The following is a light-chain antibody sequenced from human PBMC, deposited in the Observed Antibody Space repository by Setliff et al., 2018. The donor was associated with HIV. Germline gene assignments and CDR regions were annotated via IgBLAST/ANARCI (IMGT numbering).Light chain of an antibody. V-gene: IGLV3-1*01. CDR3: QAWDNNTWV. CDR2: QDN. CDR1: KLGDKY. Sequence: SYELTQPPSVSVSPGQTASITCSGDKLGDKYTCWYHQKPGQSPLLVIYQDNKRPSEIPERFSGSNSGNTATLTISGTQAMDEADYFCQAWDNNTWVFGGGTKVTVL. J-gene: IGLJ3*02.